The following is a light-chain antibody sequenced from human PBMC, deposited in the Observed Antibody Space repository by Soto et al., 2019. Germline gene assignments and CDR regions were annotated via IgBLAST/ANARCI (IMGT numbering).Light chain of an antibody. CDR2: DES. V-gene: IGKV3-11*01. CDR3: QQRNVWPTVT. CDR1: QRLXLA. Sequence: VLKQSPATLSLSPGERATLSCRASQRLXLAIAWYERKPGQATRLLIXDESQRATGIPARFRGSGSGTDFTLSISSLEPEDSAVYYCQQRNVWPTVTFGQGTRLEIK. J-gene: IGKJ5*01.